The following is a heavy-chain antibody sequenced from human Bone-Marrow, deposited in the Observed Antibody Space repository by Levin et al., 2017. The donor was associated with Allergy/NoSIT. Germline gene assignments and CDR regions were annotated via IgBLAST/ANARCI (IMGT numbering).Heavy chain of an antibody. D-gene: IGHD2-15*01. V-gene: IGHV4-30-4*01. Sequence: SQTLSLTCTVSGGSISSGDYYWSWIRQPPGKGLEWIGYIYYSGSTYYNPSLKSRVTISVDTSKNQFSLKLSSVTAADTAVYYCARGLVVAATVVCYFDYWGQGTLVTVSS. CDR3: ARGLVVAATVVCYFDY. J-gene: IGHJ4*02. CDR2: IYYSGST. CDR1: GGSISSGDYY.